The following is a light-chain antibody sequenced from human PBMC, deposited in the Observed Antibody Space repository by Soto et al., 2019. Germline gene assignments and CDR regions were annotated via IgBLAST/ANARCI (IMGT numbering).Light chain of an antibody. CDR2: DVS. V-gene: IGLV2-14*03. CDR1: SSDVGGYDY. CDR3: SSFTSSITLV. J-gene: IGLJ2*01. Sequence: QSALTQPASVSGSPGQSITISCTGTSSDVGGYDYVSWYQQHPGKDPKLMIYDVSNRPSGVSNRFAGSKSGNTASLTISGLQAEDEADYYCSSFTSSITLVFGGGTKVTVL.